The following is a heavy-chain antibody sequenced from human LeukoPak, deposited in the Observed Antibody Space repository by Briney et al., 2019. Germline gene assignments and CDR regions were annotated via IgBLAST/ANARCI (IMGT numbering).Heavy chain of an antibody. D-gene: IGHD3-16*01. V-gene: IGHV4-59*08. J-gene: IGHJ5*02. CDR1: GASFSSHS. CDR3: ARHLILGLADWFDP. Sequence: PSETLSLTCTVSGASFSSHSWSWIRQPPGKGLEWIGYVYSSGNTNYNPSLKSRVVLSVDTSRNQISLNLTSVTAADPAVYYCARHLILGLADWFDPWGQGTLVTVSS. CDR2: VYSSGNT.